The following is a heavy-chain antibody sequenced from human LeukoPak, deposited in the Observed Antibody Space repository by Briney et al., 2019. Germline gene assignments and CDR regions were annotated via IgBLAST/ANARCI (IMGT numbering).Heavy chain of an antibody. D-gene: IGHD2-2*02. CDR1: GYTFTSYV. V-gene: IGHV1-8*01. CDR2: MNPNSGNT. J-gene: IGHJ5*02. CDR3: ASGGRYCSSTSCYIWFDP. Sequence: ASVKVSCKASGYTFTSYVINWVRQATGQGLEWMGWMNPNSGNTGYAQKFQGRVTMTRNTSISTAYMELSSLRSEDTAVYYCASGGRYCSSTSCYIWFDPWGQGTLVTVSS.